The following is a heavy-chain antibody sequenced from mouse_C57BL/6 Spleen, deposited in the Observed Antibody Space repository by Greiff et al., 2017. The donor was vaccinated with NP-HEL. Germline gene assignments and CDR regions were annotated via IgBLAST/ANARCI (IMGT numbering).Heavy chain of an antibody. J-gene: IGHJ3*01. CDR3: ARYRNGSSPAWFAY. Sequence: QVQLQQSGAELARPGASVKMSCKASGYTFTSYTMHWVKQRPGQGLEWIGYINPSSGYTKYNQKFKDKATLTADKSSSTAYMQLSSLTSEDSAVYYCARYRNGSSPAWFAYWGQGTLVTVAA. CDR1: GYTFTSYT. D-gene: IGHD1-1*01. V-gene: IGHV1-4*01. CDR2: INPSSGYT.